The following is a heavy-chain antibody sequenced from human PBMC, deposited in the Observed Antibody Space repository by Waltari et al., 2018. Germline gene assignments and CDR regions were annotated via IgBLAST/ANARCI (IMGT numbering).Heavy chain of an antibody. Sequence: QVQLVESGGGVVQPGRSLRLSCAASGFTFSSYGMHWVRQAPGKGLEWVAVISYDGSNKYYADSVKGRFTISRDNSKNTLYLQMNSLRAEDTAVYYCAKDRRTHRLLLLYWGQGTLVTVSS. J-gene: IGHJ4*02. CDR2: ISYDGSNK. CDR3: AKDRRTHRLLLLY. D-gene: IGHD2-2*01. V-gene: IGHV3-30*18. CDR1: GFTFSSYG.